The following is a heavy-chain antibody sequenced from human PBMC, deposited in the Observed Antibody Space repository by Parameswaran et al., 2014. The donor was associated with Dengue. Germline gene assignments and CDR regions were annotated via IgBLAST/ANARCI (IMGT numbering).Heavy chain of an antibody. V-gene: IGHV3-48*03. D-gene: IGHD3-10*01. J-gene: IGHJ6*03. Sequence: WIRQPPGKGLEWISFISGTSKTIYYADSVKGRFTISRDNAKSLLYLQMNSLRAEDTAVYYCASNIGDNFYYYYMNVWGQGTTVTVSS. CDR3: ASNIGDNFYYYYMNV. CDR2: ISGTSKTI.